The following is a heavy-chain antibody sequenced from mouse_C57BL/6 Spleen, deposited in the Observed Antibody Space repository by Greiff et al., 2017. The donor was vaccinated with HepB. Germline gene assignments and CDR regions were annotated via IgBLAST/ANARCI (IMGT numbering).Heavy chain of an antibody. J-gene: IGHJ4*01. D-gene: IGHD1-1*01. V-gene: IGHV1-52*01. CDR1: GYTFTSYW. CDR2: IDPSDSET. Sequence: VQLQQPGAELVRPGSSVKLSCKASGYTFTSYWMHWVKQRPIQGLEWIGNIDPSDSETHYNQKFKDKATLTVEKSSSTAYMQLSSLTSEDSAVYYCAREATYYYGSSYGNAMDYWGQGTSVTVSS. CDR3: AREATYYYGSSYGNAMDY.